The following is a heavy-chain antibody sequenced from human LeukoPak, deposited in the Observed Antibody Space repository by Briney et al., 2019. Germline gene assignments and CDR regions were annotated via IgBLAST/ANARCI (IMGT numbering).Heavy chain of an antibody. CDR1: GFTFSNYG. D-gene: IGHD1-26*01. Sequence: GGSLRLSCAASGFTFSNYGMSWVRQAPGKGLEWVSVITGSGGSTYYADSVKGRFTISRDNSKNTLYLQMNSLRAEDTAVYYCAKRSGNCCYFDSWGQGTLVTVSS. CDR2: ITGSGGST. V-gene: IGHV3-23*01. CDR3: AKRSGNCCYFDS. J-gene: IGHJ4*02.